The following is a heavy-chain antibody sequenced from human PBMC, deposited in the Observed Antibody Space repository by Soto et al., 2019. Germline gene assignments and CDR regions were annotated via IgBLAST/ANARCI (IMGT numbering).Heavy chain of an antibody. D-gene: IGHD6-6*01. CDR2: ISYDGSNK. V-gene: IGHV3-30-3*01. Sequence: QVQLVESGGGVVQPGGSLRLSCAASGFTFSSYAMHWVRQAPGKGLEWVAVISYDGSNKYYADSVKDRFTISRDNSKNTLYLQMNSLRAEDTAVYYCARGTYSSSPYYYYYYGMDVWGQGTTVTVSS. CDR3: ARGTYSSSPYYYYYYGMDV. CDR1: GFTFSSYA. J-gene: IGHJ6*02.